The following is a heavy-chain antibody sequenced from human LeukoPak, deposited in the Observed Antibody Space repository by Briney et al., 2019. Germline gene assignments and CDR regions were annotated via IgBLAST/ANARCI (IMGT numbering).Heavy chain of an antibody. CDR2: IPSDGSNK. D-gene: IGHD5-18*01. J-gene: IGHJ4*02. V-gene: IGHV3-30*02. CDR3: AKEKRGYSYGPFDF. Sequence: GGSLRLSCAASGFTFSDYGMHWVRQAPGKGLEWVAFIPSDGSNKYYADSVKGRFTISRDNSKNTLYLQMNSLRAEDTAVYYCAKEKRGYSYGPFDFWGQGTLVTVSS. CDR1: GFTFSDYG.